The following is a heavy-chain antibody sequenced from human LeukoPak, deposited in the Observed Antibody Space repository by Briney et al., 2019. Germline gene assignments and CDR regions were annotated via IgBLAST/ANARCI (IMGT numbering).Heavy chain of an antibody. Sequence: PGGSLRLSCAASGFTFSSYAMSWVRQAPGKGLEWVSAISGSGGSTYYADSVKGRFTISRDNSKHTLYLQMNSLRAEDTAVYYCAKGPIAVAVSYNWFDPWGQGTLVTVSS. D-gene: IGHD6-19*01. CDR2: ISGSGGST. J-gene: IGHJ5*02. V-gene: IGHV3-23*01. CDR3: AKGPIAVAVSYNWFDP. CDR1: GFTFSSYA.